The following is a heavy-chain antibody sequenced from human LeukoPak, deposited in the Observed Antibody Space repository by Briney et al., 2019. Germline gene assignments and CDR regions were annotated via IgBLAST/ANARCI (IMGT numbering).Heavy chain of an antibody. V-gene: IGHV4-4*07. CDR3: ARVFNWGDFDY. CDR2: IYTSGST. D-gene: IGHD7-27*01. J-gene: IGHJ4*02. Sequence: PSETLPLTCTVSGGSISSYYWSWIRQPAGKGLEWIGRIYTSGSTNYNPSLKSRVTISVDTSKNQFSLKLSSVTAADTAVYYCARVFNWGDFDYWGQGTLVTVYS. CDR1: GGSISSYY.